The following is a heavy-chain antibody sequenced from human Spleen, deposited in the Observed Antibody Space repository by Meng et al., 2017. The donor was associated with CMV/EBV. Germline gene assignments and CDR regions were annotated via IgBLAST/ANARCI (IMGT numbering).Heavy chain of an antibody. CDR3: ARDGKQLVVPMTFRYYYYGMDV. CDR1: GFTFSSYW. J-gene: IGHJ6*02. CDR2: INSDGSST. V-gene: IGHV3-74*01. D-gene: IGHD6-6*01. Sequence: GESLKISCAASGFTFSSYWMHWVRQAPGKGLVWVSRINSDGSSTSYADSVKGRFTISRDNAKNTLYLQMNSLRAEGTAVYYCARDGKQLVVPMTFRYYYYGMDVWGQGTTVTVSS.